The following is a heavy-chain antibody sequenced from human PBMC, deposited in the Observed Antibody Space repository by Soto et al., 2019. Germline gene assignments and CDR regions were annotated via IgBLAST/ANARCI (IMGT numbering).Heavy chain of an antibody. Sequence: QITLKESGPPLVKPTQTLTLTCTFSGFSLDTSGVGVGWIRQAPGEALEWLGVIYWDDDQRYSPALRNRLTITKDTSKNQVVLTMTNMSPVDAGTYYCARRRIYNGYDSWGQGTLVTVSS. CDR1: GFSLDTSGVG. CDR2: IYWDDDQ. D-gene: IGHD5-12*01. V-gene: IGHV2-5*02. J-gene: IGHJ4*02. CDR3: ARRRIYNGYDS.